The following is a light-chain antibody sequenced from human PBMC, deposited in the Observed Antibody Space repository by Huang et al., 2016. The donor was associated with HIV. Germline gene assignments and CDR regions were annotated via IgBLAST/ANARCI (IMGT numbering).Light chain of an antibody. CDR3: QQLHNSPYT. J-gene: IGKJ2*01. V-gene: IGKV1-5*03. CDR2: KAS. CDR1: QSLSGW. Sequence: DIQMTQSPSTLSASIGDRVTITCRASQSLSGWLAWYQQNPGNAPNLLISKASSLQSGVPPRFSGSGSGTDFILTISSLQPDDFATYYCQQLHNSPYTFGQGTKLEIK.